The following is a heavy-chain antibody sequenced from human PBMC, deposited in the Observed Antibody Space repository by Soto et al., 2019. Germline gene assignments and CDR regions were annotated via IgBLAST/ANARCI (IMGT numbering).Heavy chain of an antibody. CDR3: ARSLTEGYCTITGCYTRPLYGMDV. CDR1: GYTFSGYY. Sequence: ASVKVSCKASGYTFSGYYIHWLRQAPGQGLEWTGWINPNSGGTNYAQKFQGRVTVTRDTPTSTAYMELSRLTSDDTAVYYCARSLTEGYCTITGCYTRPLYGMDVWGRGTTVTVSS. D-gene: IGHD2-2*02. V-gene: IGHV1-2*02. CDR2: INPNSGGT. J-gene: IGHJ6*02.